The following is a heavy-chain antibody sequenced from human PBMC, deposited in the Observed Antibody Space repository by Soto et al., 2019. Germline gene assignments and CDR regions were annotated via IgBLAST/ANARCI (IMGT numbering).Heavy chain of an antibody. D-gene: IGHD1-26*01. CDR3: ARRGSGSYYAY. J-gene: IGHJ4*02. CDR2: ISGSGDST. Sequence: EVQLLESGGGLVQPGGSLRLSCAASGFTFSSYAMRWVRQAPVKGLEWVSAISGSGDSTYYADSVKGRFTISRDNSKNTLYLQMNSLRAEDTDVYYCARRGSGSYYAYWGQGTLVTVSS. V-gene: IGHV3-23*01. CDR1: GFTFSSYA.